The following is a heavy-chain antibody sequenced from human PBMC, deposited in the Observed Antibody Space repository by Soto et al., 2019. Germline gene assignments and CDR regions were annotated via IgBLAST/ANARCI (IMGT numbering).Heavy chain of an antibody. V-gene: IGHV4-38-2*01. CDR2: MFHSGKT. J-gene: IGHJ5*02. Sequence: SLTCAVSGYSISSGYYCGWARQPPWKGLEWLGSMFHSGKTYYNPSLKSRLTISVDTSKNQFSLKLNSVTAADTAVYYCARGHIVVVPTVGWFDPWGQGTLVTVSS. D-gene: IGHD2-2*01. CDR1: GYSISSGYY. CDR3: ARGHIVVVPTVGWFDP.